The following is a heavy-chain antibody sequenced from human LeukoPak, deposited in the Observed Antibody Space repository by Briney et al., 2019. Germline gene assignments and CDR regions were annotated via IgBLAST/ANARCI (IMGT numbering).Heavy chain of an antibody. V-gene: IGHV3-30*18. J-gene: IGHJ4*02. Sequence: PGGSLRLSCAASGFTFSSYGMHWVRQAPGKGLNWVAVISFDGTNKYYADSVKGRFTISRDNSKNTLYLQMNSLRAEDTAVYYCAKDGDYYDSSGVLDYWGQGTLVTVSS. CDR3: AKDGDYYDSSGVLDY. CDR2: ISFDGTNK. CDR1: GFTFSSYG. D-gene: IGHD3-22*01.